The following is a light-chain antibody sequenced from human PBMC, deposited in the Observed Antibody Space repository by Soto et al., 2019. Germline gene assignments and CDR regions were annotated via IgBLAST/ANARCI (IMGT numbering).Light chain of an antibody. V-gene: IGKV1-13*02. Sequence: AIQLTQSPSSLSASVGDRVTITCRASQGISTSLAWFQQKPGTAPNLLIFDASNLESGVPSRFSGSGSGTDFTLTIRSLQPEDFATYYCQQFNSYPLTFGGGTKVEIK. J-gene: IGKJ4*01. CDR1: QGISTS. CDR3: QQFNSYPLT. CDR2: DAS.